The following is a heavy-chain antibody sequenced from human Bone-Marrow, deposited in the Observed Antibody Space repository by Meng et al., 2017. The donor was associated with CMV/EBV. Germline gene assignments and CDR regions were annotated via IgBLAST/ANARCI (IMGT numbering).Heavy chain of an antibody. Sequence: GSLRLSCTVSGGSITTNYYTWIRQPPGKGLEWIGYIFYNGSANYNPSLKSRVTISVHTSKNQFSLRLSSVTAADTAVYFCASSLGHPLAARPFYFDFWDQGTLVTVSS. CDR1: GGSITTNY. V-gene: IGHV4-59*01. CDR3: ASSLGHPLAARPFYFDF. J-gene: IGHJ4*02. CDR2: IFYNGSA. D-gene: IGHD6-6*01.